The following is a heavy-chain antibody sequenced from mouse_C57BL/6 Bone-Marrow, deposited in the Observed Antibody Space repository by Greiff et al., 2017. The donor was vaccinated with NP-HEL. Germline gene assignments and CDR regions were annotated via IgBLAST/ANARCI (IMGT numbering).Heavy chain of an antibody. J-gene: IGHJ2*01. Sequence: QVQLKQSGAELVRPGTSVKVSCKASGYAFTNYLIEWVKQRPGQGLEWIGVINPGSGGTNYNEKFKGKATLTADKSSSTAYMQLSSLTSEDSAVYFFARSSGQLRLRYWGQGTTLTVSS. CDR3: ARSSGQLRLRY. CDR2: INPGSGGT. V-gene: IGHV1-54*01. CDR1: GYAFTNYL. D-gene: IGHD3-2*02.